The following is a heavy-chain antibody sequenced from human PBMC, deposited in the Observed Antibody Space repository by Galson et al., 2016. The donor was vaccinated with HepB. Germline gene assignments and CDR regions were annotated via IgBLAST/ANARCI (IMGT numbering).Heavy chain of an antibody. Sequence: SLRLSCAASGFTFSTYGMHWVRQAPGKGLEWVAILWNDGTTKHYADSVKGRFTISRDNSQNTLYLQMDSLRAEDTAVYYCAREANWNKIYYYYVMDVWGQGTTVTVSS. CDR3: AREANWNKIYYYYVMDV. V-gene: IGHV3-33*01. CDR1: GFTFSTYG. J-gene: IGHJ6*02. CDR2: LWNDGTTK. D-gene: IGHD1/OR15-1a*01.